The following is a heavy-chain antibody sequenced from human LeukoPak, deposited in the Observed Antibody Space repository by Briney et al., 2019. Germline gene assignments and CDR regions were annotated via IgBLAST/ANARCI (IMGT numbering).Heavy chain of an antibody. CDR1: GYTFTIYY. Sequence: ASVKVSCKASGYTFTIYYMHWVRQAPGGGLEWVGWISAYNGNTNYAQKLQGRVTMTTDTSTSTAYMELRSLRSDDTAVYYCARDGDYYGSSDHRPFDYWGQGTLVTVSS. J-gene: IGHJ4*02. CDR2: ISAYNGNT. D-gene: IGHD3-22*01. CDR3: ARDGDYYGSSDHRPFDY. V-gene: IGHV1-18*04.